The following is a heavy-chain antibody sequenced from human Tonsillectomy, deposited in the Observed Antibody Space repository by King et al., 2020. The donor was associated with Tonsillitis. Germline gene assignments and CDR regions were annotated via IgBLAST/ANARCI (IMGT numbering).Heavy chain of an antibody. V-gene: IGHV3-7*03. J-gene: IGHJ2*01. CDR3: ARDSLTATRAFDL. Sequence: VQLVESGGGLVQPGGSLRLSCAASGFTFSSYWMSWVRQAPGKGLEWVANIKQDGSEAYYLDSVTGRLTLSRDNAENSLYLQMNSLRAEDTAVYYCARDSLTATRAFDLWGRGTLVTVSS. D-gene: IGHD1-14*01. CDR2: IKQDGSEA. CDR1: GFTFSSYW.